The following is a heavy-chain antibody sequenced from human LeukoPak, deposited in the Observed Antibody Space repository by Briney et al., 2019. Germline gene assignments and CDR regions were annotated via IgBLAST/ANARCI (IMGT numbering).Heavy chain of an antibody. D-gene: IGHD3-10*01. V-gene: IGHV3-49*03. Sequence: GGSLRLSCKASGFTFGDYAMSWFRQAPGKGLEWVGFIRSKAYGGTIEYAASVKGRFTISRDDSKSIAYLQMNSLKTEDTAVYYCTTQWRVLRGVIVDYWGQGTLVTVSS. CDR3: TTQWRVLRGVIVDY. CDR2: IRSKAYGGTI. J-gene: IGHJ4*02. CDR1: GFTFGDYA.